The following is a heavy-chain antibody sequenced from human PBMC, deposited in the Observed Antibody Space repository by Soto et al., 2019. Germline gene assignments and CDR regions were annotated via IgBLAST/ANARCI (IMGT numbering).Heavy chain of an antibody. D-gene: IGHD3-16*01. CDR2: IRSKAYGGTT. CDR1: GFTFGDYA. Sequence: GGSLRLSCTASGFTFGDYAMSWFRQAPGKGLEWVGFIRSKAYGGTTEYAASVKGRFTISRDDSKSIAYLQMNSLKTEDTAVYYCTLSGRTGGLYFDYWGQGTLVTVSS. J-gene: IGHJ4*02. V-gene: IGHV3-49*03. CDR3: TLSGRTGGLYFDY.